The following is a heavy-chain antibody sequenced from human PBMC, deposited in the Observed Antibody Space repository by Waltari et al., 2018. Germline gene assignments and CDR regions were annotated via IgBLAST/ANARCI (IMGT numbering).Heavy chain of an antibody. CDR2: SNSDGSST. D-gene: IGHD4-17*01. CDR3: ARGARRTTVTTGWWYFDL. J-gene: IGHJ2*01. CDR1: VFTYWMYC. V-gene: IGHV3-74*01. Sequence: EVQLVESGGGLVQPGGSLRLSCAASVFTYWMYCMHWVRQAPGKGLVWVSRSNSDGSSTSYADSVKGRFTISKDNAKNTVYLQMNSLRAEDTAIYYCARGARRTTVTTGWWYFDLWGRGTLVTVSS.